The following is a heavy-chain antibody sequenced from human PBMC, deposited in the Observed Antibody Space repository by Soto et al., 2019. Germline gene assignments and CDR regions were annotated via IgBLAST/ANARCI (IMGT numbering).Heavy chain of an antibody. CDR2: INHSGST. J-gene: IGHJ4*02. CDR3: ARGVYRSRVYCSSTRCSMRFDY. V-gene: IGHV4-34*01. Sequence: SETLSLTCAVYGGSFSGYYWSWIRQPPGKGLEWIGEINHSGSTNYNPSLKSRVTISVDTSKNQFSLKLSSVTAADTAVYYCARGVYRSRVYCSSTRCSMRFDYWGQGTLVTVSS. CDR1: GGSFSGYY. D-gene: IGHD2-2*01.